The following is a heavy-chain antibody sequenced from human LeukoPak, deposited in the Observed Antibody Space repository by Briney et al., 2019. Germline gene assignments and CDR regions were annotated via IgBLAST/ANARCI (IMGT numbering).Heavy chain of an antibody. CDR2: ISGSGGST. CDR1: GFTFSSYG. Sequence: GGSLRLSCAASGFTFSSYGMSWVRQAPGKGLEWVSAISGSGGSTYYADSVKGRFTISRDNSKNTLYLQMNSLRAEDTAVYYCAKRVGYYYYMDVWGKGTTVTISS. CDR3: AKRVGYYYYMDV. J-gene: IGHJ6*03. V-gene: IGHV3-23*01.